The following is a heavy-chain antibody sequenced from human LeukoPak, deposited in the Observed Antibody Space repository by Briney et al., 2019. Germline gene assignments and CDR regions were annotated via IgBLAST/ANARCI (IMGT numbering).Heavy chain of an antibody. Sequence: SVKVSRNPSRDILHRYSVRGVRQAPAQGLEWMEGIIPLFGSTHYAQNLQGRVTITTDQSTRTAYMELYSLSSDDTAVYYCARVGRSRGSLPNSYYYMDVWGKGTTVTVSS. CDR2: IIPLFGST. CDR3: ARVGRSRGSLPNSYYYMDV. J-gene: IGHJ6*03. CDR1: RDILHRYS. V-gene: IGHV1-69*05. D-gene: IGHD1-26*01.